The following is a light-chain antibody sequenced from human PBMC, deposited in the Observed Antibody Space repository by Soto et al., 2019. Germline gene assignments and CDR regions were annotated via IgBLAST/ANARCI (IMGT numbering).Light chain of an antibody. CDR1: SSDVGSYNL. J-gene: IGLJ2*01. Sequence: QSVLTQPASVSGSPEQSITISCTGTSSDVGSYNLVSWYQQHPGKVPKLMIYEVSKRPSGVSNRFSGSKFGNTASLTISGLQAEDDADYYCCSYAGSGIVIFGGGTKLTVL. V-gene: IGLV2-23*02. CDR3: CSYAGSGIVI. CDR2: EVS.